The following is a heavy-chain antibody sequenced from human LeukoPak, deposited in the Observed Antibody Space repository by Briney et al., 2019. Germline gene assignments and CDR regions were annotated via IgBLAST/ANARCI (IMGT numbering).Heavy chain of an antibody. D-gene: IGHD3-10*01. CDR1: GGSISSSGYY. Sequence: SETLSLTCTVSGGSISSSGYYWGWVRQPPGKGLEWIGTIYYSGSTYYNPSLMSRVTMSVDTSKNQFSLKLSSVTAADTAVYYCARRMGTYGYFYYYGMDVWGQGTTVTVSS. CDR3: ARRMGTYGYFYYYGMDV. J-gene: IGHJ6*02. CDR2: IYYSGST. V-gene: IGHV4-39*01.